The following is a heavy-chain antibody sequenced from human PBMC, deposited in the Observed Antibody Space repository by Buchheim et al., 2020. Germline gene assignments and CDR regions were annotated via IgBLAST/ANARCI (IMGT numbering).Heavy chain of an antibody. CDR3: ARVAFYGSGSYGVDY. V-gene: IGHV4-30-4*01. Sequence: QVQLQESGPGLVKPSQTLSLTCNVSGASISDADYYWNWIRQPPGKAFEWIGNVYFNGRTVYSPSPQSRVIISIETSNNQFSLKLNSVTATGTAVYYCARVAFYGSGSYGVDYWGQGSL. CDR1: GASISDADYY. D-gene: IGHD3-10*01. J-gene: IGHJ4*02. CDR2: VYFNGRT.